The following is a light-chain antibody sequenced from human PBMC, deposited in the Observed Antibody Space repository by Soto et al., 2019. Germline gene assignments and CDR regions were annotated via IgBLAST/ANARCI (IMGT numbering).Light chain of an antibody. Sequence: EIVLTQSPDTLSLSPGERATLSCRASQGVSGNFLAWYQHRPGQAPRLLIYAASSRTTGIPDRSSGSGSGTDFTRTISRLEPADFAVYYCQQYDSSPPTTFGQGTRLEIK. CDR3: QQYDSSPPTT. V-gene: IGKV3-20*01. J-gene: IGKJ2*01. CDR1: QGVSGNF. CDR2: AAS.